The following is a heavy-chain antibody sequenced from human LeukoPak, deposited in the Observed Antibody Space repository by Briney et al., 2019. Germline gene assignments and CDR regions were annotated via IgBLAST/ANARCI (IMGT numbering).Heavy chain of an antibody. D-gene: IGHD6-6*01. V-gene: IGHV1-69*05. Sequence: SVKVSCKASGGTFSSYAISWVRQAPGQGLEWMGGIIPIFGTANYAQKFQGRVTITTDESTSTAYMELSSLRSEDTAVYYCARAFDSSSLGGAFDIWGQGTMVTVSS. CDR3: ARAFDSSSLGGAFDI. CDR1: GGTFSSYA. CDR2: IIPIFGTA. J-gene: IGHJ3*02.